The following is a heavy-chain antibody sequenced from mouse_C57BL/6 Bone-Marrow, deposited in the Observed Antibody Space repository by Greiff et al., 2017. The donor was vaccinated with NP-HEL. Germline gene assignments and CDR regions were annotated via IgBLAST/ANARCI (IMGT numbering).Heavy chain of an antibody. CDR2: IYPGSGNT. V-gene: IGHV1-76*01. D-gene: IGHD1-1*01. CDR1: GYTFTDYY. CDR3: ARSFITTVPWFAY. J-gene: IGHJ3*01. Sequence: QVHVKQSGAELVRPGASVKLSCKASGYTFTDYYINWVKQRPGQGLEWIARIYPGSGNTYYNEKFKGKATLTAEKSSSTAYMQLSSLTSEDSAVYFCARSFITTVPWFAYWGQGTLVTVSA.